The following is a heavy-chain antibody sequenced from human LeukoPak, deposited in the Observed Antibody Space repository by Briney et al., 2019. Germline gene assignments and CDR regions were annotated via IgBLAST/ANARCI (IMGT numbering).Heavy chain of an antibody. CDR1: GLKFSDYG. V-gene: IGHV3-30*18. D-gene: IGHD6-19*01. J-gene: IGHJ3*01. CDR2: ISDGGTHL. Sequence: GTSLRLSCEVSGLKFSDYGMHWVRQAPGQGLEWVAVISDGGTHLYYADSVKGRFTISRDNSESTMYLQMNSLRVEDTAVYYCAKEGTRSHSQWAFDFWGQGTMVTVSS. CDR3: AKEGTRSHSQWAFDF.